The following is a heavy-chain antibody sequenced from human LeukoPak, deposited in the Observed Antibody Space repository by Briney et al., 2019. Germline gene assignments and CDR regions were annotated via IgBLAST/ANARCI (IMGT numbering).Heavy chain of an antibody. D-gene: IGHD5/OR15-5a*01. V-gene: IGHV4-39*01. CDR2: IYYSGST. CDR1: GGSISSSSYY. J-gene: IGHJ6*03. CDR3: ASRSKYYYYMDV. Sequence: SETLCLTCTVSGGSISSSSYYWGWIRQPPGKGLEWIGSIYYSGSTYYCSSLESRVTISVDTSKNQFSLKLSSVTAADTAVYYCASRSKYYYYMDVWGKGTTVTVSS.